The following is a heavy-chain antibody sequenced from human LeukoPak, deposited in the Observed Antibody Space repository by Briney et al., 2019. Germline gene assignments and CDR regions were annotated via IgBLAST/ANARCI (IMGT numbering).Heavy chain of an antibody. V-gene: IGHV7-4-1*02. CDR2: INTHTGNP. CDR1: GYTFTSYP. CDR3: AKVGSGSYLY. D-gene: IGHD1-26*01. J-gene: IGHJ4*02. Sequence: GASVKVSCKASGYTFTSYPMIWVRQAPGQGLEWMGSINTHTGNPTYAQGFTGRFVFSFDTSVSTAYLQISSLKAEDIAVYYCAKVGSGSYLYWGQGTLVTVSS.